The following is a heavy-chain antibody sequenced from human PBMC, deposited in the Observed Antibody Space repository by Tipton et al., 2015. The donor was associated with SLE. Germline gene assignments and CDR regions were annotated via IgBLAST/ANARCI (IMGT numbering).Heavy chain of an antibody. CDR2: MDTSGGT. CDR1: GGSINSYY. CDR3: ARSLDTFDI. V-gene: IGHV4-4*08. J-gene: IGHJ3*02. Sequence: PGLVKPSETLSLTCTVSGGSINSYYWNWIRQPPGKGLEWIGRMDTSGGTFYNPSLKSRVSISLDSSKNQFSLRLTSVTAADTARDYCARSLDTFDIWGQGTLAIVSS.